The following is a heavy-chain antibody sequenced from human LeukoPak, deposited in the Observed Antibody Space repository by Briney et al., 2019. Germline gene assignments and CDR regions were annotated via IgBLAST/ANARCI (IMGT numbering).Heavy chain of an antibody. CDR3: ATYYYDSSGYYLTTDAFDI. V-gene: IGHV1-2*02. J-gene: IGHJ3*02. CDR2: INPNSGGT. Sequence: ASVKVSCKASGYTFTGYYMHWVRQAPGQGLEWMGWINPNSGGTNYAQKFQGRVTMTRDTSISTAYMELSRLRSDDTAVYYCATYYYDSSGYYLTTDAFDIWGQGTMVTVSS. CDR1: GYTFTGYY. D-gene: IGHD3-22*01.